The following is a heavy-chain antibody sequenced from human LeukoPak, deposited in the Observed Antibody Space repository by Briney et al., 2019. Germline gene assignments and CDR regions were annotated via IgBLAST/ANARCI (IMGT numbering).Heavy chain of an antibody. CDR1: GFTLSNYA. V-gene: IGHV3-23*01. D-gene: IGHD1-26*01. CDR3: AKLQPWSDY. Sequence: GGSLRLSCSVSGFTLSNYAMVWVGPPPGQGLAGVSCITVCCGGSYYPNSVQGRFTIFCGNSKKTLYPQMNSLRPEDTAVYYCAKLQPWSDYWGQGTLVTVSS. CDR2: ITVCCGGS. J-gene: IGHJ4*02.